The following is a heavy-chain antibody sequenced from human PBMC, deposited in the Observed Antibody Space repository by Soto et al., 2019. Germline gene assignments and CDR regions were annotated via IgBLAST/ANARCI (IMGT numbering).Heavy chain of an antibody. V-gene: IGHV1-69*08. J-gene: IGHJ6*02. CDR1: GDTFSSYV. CDR2: IITVLGTT. CDR3: ARRRYCGYDCYHKHYYGMDV. Sequence: QVQLVQSGAELKKTGSSVKVSCRASGDTFSSYVVNWVRQAPGRGLEWMGRIITVLGTTDYAQNFKGRVTITAEKSTKTVYVELSSLRSEETAVYYCARRRYCGYDCYHKHYYGMDVWCQGTTVTVAS. D-gene: IGHD2-21*01.